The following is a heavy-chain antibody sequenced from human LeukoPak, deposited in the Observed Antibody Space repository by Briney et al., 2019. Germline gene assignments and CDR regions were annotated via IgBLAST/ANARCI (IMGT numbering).Heavy chain of an antibody. CDR1: GYTFTSYD. CDR3: ARGQGYSSGWFGHFDY. D-gene: IGHD6-19*01. V-gene: IGHV1-8*03. Sequence: GASVKVSCKASGYTFTSYDINWVRQATGQGLEWMGWMSPNSGNTGYAQKFQGRVTITRNTSISTAYMELSSLRSEDTAVYYCARGQGYSSGWFGHFDYWGQGTLVTVSS. CDR2: MSPNSGNT. J-gene: IGHJ4*02.